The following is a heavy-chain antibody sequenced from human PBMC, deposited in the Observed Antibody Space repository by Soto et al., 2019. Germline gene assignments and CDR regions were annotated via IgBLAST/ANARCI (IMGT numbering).Heavy chain of an antibody. D-gene: IGHD1-1*01. CDR2: IYSGGAT. Sequence: EVQVVESGGGLVQPGGSLRLSCAASGFTVSNNYMRWVRQAPGKGLEWVSLIYSGGATYYADSVKGRFTISRDNSKNTLYLQMNSLRAEDTAVYNSARDGTYNWVGGQGILVTVSS. J-gene: IGHJ4*02. CDR3: ARDGTYNWV. V-gene: IGHV3-66*01. CDR1: GFTVSNNY.